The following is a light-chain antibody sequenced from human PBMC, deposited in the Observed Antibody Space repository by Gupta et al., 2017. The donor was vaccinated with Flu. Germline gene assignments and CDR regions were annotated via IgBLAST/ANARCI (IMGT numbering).Light chain of an antibody. CDR2: GAS. CDR3: QQDNDWPLT. CDR1: QTVTSN. Sequence: PATLSVSPGEGATLSCRASQTVTSNLAWYQQKPGQPPRLLIYGASTRATGFPARFSGSGYGTEFSLTISSLQSEDFAVYYCQQDNDWPLTFGGGTKVEIK. J-gene: IGKJ4*01. V-gene: IGKV3-15*01.